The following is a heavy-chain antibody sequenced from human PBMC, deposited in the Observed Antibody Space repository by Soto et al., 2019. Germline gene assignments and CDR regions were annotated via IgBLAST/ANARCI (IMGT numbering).Heavy chain of an antibody. V-gene: IGHV3-33*01. CDR2: IWYDGSNK. Sequence: GGSLRLSCAASGFTFSSYGMHWVRQAPGKGLEWVAVIWYDGSNKYYADSVKGRFTISRDNSKNTLYLQMNSLRAEDTAVYYCAIVRYHWNLYYYYYGMAVGGQGTTVNVSS. CDR1: GFTFSSYG. CDR3: AIVRYHWNLYYYYYGMAV. D-gene: IGHD1-20*01. J-gene: IGHJ6*02.